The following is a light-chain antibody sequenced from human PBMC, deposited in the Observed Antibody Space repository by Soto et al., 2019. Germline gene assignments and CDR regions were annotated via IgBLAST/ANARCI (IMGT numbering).Light chain of an antibody. CDR2: QVS. CDR3: CSYAGSSTYV. Sequence: QSPLTQPAFVSGSPGQSSTISCTGTSSYVGSYNLVSWYQHHPGKAPKLMIYQVSKRPSGVSNRVAGSKSGNTASLTISGLQAEDEADYYCCSYAGSSTYVFGTGTKVTVL. J-gene: IGLJ1*01. CDR1: SSYVGSYNL. V-gene: IGLV2-23*02.